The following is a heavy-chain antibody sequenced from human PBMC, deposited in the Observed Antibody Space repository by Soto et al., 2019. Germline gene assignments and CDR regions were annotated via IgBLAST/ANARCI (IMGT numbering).Heavy chain of an antibody. Sequence: PGGSLRLSCAASGFTFSSYALSWVRQAPGKGLEWVSAISGSGGSTYYADSVKGRFTISRDNAKNTLYQQMNSLRAEDTAVYYCAKDLITMVRGVMRYYYGLDVWGQGTTVTVSS. V-gene: IGHV3-23*01. CDR2: ISGSGGST. CDR3: AKDLITMVRGVMRYYYGLDV. J-gene: IGHJ6*02. CDR1: GFTFSSYA. D-gene: IGHD3-10*01.